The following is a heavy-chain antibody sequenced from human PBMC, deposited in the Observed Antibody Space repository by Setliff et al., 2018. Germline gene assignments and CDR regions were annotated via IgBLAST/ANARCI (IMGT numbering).Heavy chain of an antibody. CDR2: ISYDGSNK. Sequence: GGSLRLSCAASGFNFNLYNMHWVRQAPGKGLEWVAVISYDGSNKYYADSVKGRFTISRDNSKNTLYLQMNSLRPEDTAVYYCARTCSGSGCYAGLESWGQGTPVTVSS. D-gene: IGHD2-15*01. V-gene: IGHV3-30*04. J-gene: IGHJ4*02. CDR1: GFNFNLYN. CDR3: ARTCSGSGCYAGLES.